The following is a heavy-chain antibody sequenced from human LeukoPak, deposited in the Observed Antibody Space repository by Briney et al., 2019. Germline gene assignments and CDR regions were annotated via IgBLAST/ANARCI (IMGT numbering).Heavy chain of an antibody. CDR1: GGSFSGYY. CDR3: AREDGDY. V-gene: IGHV4-34*01. CDR2: VNHSGST. J-gene: IGHJ4*02. Sequence: SETLSLTCAVYGGSFSGYYWSWIRQPPGKGLEWIGEVNHSGSTNYNPSLKSRVTISVDTSKNQISLKLSSVTAADTAVYYCAREDGDYWGQGTLVTVSS.